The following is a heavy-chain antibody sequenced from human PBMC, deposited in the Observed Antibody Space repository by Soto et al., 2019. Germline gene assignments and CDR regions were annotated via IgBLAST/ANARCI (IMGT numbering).Heavy chain of an antibody. CDR3: ARDMGRSTYGSGSRGHSYYYYGMDV. Sequence: QVQLVQSGAEVKKPGSSVKVSCKASGGTFSSYAISWVRQAPGQGLEWMGGIIPIFGTANYAQKFQGRVTITADESTSTAYMELSSLRSGDTAVYYCARDMGRSTYGSGSRGHSYYYYGMDVWGQGTTVTVAS. V-gene: IGHV1-69*01. D-gene: IGHD3-10*01. CDR2: IIPIFGTA. CDR1: GGTFSSYA. J-gene: IGHJ6*02.